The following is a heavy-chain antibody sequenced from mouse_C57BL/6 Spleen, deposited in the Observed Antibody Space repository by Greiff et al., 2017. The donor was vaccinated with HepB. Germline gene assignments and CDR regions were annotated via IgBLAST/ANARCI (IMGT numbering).Heavy chain of an antibody. J-gene: IGHJ2*01. Sequence: QVQLQQPGAELVRPGTSVKLSCKASGYTFTSYWMHWVKQRPGQGLEWIGVIDPSDSYTNYNQKFKGKATLTVDTSSSTAYMQLSRLTSEDSAVYYCARGLRGYFDYWGQGTTLTVSS. CDR1: GYTFTSYW. V-gene: IGHV1-59*01. D-gene: IGHD2-12*01. CDR2: IDPSDSYT. CDR3: ARGLRGYFDY.